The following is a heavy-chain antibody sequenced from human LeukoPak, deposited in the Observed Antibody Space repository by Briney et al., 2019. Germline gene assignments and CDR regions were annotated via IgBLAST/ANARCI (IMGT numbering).Heavy chain of an antibody. D-gene: IGHD3-3*01. CDR2: ISGSGGST. J-gene: IGHJ5*02. V-gene: IGHV3-23*01. Sequence: GGSLRLSCAASGFTFSSYAMSWVRQAPGKGLEWVSAISGSGGSTYYADSVKGRFTISRDNSKNTLYLQMNSLRAEDTAVYYCAKPPYYDFWSGYPNNWFDPWGQGTLVTVSS. CDR3: AKPPYYDFWSGYPNNWFDP. CDR1: GFTFSSYA.